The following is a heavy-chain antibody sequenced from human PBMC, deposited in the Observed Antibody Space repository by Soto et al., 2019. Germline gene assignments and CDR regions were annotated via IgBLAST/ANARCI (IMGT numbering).Heavy chain of an antibody. V-gene: IGHV3-48*03. J-gene: IGHJ5*02. CDR1: GFTFSSYE. Sequence: GGSLRLSCAASGFTFSSYEMNWVRQAPGKGLEWVSYISSSGSTIYYADSVKGRFTISRDNAKNSLYLQINSLRAEDTAVYYCARDSGNYVGWFDPWGQGTLVTVSS. D-gene: IGHD4-4*01. CDR2: ISSSGSTI. CDR3: ARDSGNYVGWFDP.